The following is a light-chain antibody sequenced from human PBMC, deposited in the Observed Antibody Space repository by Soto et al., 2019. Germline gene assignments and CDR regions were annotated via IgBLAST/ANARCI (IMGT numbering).Light chain of an antibody. V-gene: IGLV2-14*01. J-gene: IGLJ1*01. CDR1: SSDVGGYNY. CDR3: SSYTSSSTP. CDR2: EVS. Sequence: QSALTQPASVSGSPGQSITISCTGTSSDVGGYNYVSWYQQHPGKAPKLMIYEVSNRPSGVSNRFSGSKSGNTASLTISGLQAEDEADYYCSSYTSSSTPLGTGTKLTVL.